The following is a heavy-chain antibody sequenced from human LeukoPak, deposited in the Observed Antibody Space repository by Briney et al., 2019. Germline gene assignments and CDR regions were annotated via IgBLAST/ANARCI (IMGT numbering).Heavy chain of an antibody. CDR2: IRSKAYGGTT. D-gene: IGHD5-18*01. V-gene: IGHV3-49*04. CDR1: GFTFGDYA. Sequence: PGRSLRLSCTASGFTFGDYAMSWVRQAPGKGLEWVGFIRSKAYGGTTEYAASVKGRFTTSRDDSKSIAYLQMNSLKTEDTAVYYCTRSYVDTAMVFDYWGQGTLVTVSS. J-gene: IGHJ4*02. CDR3: TRSYVDTAMVFDY.